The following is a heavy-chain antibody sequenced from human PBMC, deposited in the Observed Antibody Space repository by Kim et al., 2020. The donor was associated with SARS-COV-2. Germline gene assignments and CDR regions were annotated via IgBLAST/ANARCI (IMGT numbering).Heavy chain of an antibody. CDR2: INTDGSET. CDR3: ARDGRLTASSPWAFDI. Sequence: GGSLRLSCAASGFTFTNYWMHWVRQAPGKGLVWVSRINTDGSETDYSDSVRGRFTISRDNAKNTLYLQMNSLRDEDTAVYYCARDGRLTASSPWAFDIWGQGTMVTASS. V-gene: IGHV3-74*01. CDR1: GFTFTNYW. D-gene: IGHD2-21*02. J-gene: IGHJ3*02.